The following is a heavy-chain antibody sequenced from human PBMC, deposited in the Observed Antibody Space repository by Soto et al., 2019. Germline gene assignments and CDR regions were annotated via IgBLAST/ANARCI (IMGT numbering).Heavy chain of an antibody. CDR2: IYYSGST. D-gene: IGHD3-22*01. J-gene: IGHJ5*02. CDR1: GGSIRSSSYY. CDR3: ARQRTHTMSWIDP. Sequence: QLQLQESCPGLVKPSETLSLTCTVSGGSIRSSSYYWGWIRQPPGKGLEWIGSIYYSGSTYYNPSLKTRVTISVDTSKNQFSVKLSSVTAADTAFYYCARQRTHTMSWIDPWGQGTLVTVSS. V-gene: IGHV4-39*01.